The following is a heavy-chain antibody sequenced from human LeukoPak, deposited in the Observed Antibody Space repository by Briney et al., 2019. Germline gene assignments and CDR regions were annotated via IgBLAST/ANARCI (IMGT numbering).Heavy chain of an antibody. J-gene: IGHJ5*02. CDR1: GGSFSGYY. CDR2: INHSGST. V-gene: IGHV4-34*01. D-gene: IGHD3-22*01. CDR3: ARDIPGYDSSGGFDP. Sequence: PSETLPLTCAVYGGSFSGYYWSWIRQPPGKGLEWIGEINHSGSTNYNPSLKSRVTISVDTSKNQFSLKLSSVTAADTAVYYCARDIPGYDSSGGFDPWGQGTLVTVSS.